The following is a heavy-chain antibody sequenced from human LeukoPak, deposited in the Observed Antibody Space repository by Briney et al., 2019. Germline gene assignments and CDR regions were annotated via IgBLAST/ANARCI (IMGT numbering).Heavy chain of an antibody. CDR2: IYHSGST. CDR3: AARGYSYGSLDY. D-gene: IGHD5-18*01. J-gene: IGHJ4*02. Sequence: SETLSLTCTVSGYSISGGYYWGWIRQPPGKGLEWIGSIYHSGSTYYNPSLRSRGTISVDTSKNQFSLKLSSVTAADTAVYYCAARGYSYGSLDYWGQGILVTVSS. V-gene: IGHV4-38-2*02. CDR1: GYSISGGYY.